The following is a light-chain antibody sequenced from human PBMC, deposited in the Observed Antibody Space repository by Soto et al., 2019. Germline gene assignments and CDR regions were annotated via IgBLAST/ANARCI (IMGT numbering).Light chain of an antibody. J-gene: IGKJ5*01. CDR2: KAS. CDR3: QQANSFPIT. Sequence: DIQMTRSPSTLCGSVGDKVTLTCRASQTISSWLAWYQQKPGKAPKLLIYKASTLKSGVPSRFSGSGSGTEFTLTISSLQPDDFATYYCQQANSFPITFGQGTRLEIK. V-gene: IGKV1-5*03. CDR1: QTISSW.